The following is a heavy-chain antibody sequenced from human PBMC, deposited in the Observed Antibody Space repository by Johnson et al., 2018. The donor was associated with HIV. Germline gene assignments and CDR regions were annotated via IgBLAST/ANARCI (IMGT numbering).Heavy chain of an antibody. V-gene: IGHV3-13*01. CDR2: IGTAGDT. Sequence: VQLVESGGGLVQPGGSLRLSCAASGFIFSSYDMHWVRQATGKGLEWVSAIGTAGDTYYPGSVKGRFTISRDNSKNTRYLQMTSLRAEDTAVYYCARDGGFVGAFDIWGQGTMVIVSS. CDR3: ARDGGFVGAFDI. D-gene: IGHD3-10*01. J-gene: IGHJ3*02. CDR1: GFIFSSYD.